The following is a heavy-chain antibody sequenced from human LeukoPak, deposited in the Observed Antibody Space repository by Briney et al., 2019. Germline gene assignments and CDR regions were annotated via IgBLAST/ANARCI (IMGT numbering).Heavy chain of an antibody. CDR1: GFTFSSYG. CDR2: ISYDGSNK. D-gene: IGHD5-12*01. CDR3: AKDPYGYSGYPNWFDP. Sequence: SGGSLRLSCAASGFTFSSYGMHWVRQAPGKGLEWVAVISYDGSNKYYADSVKGRFTISRDNSKNTLYLQMNSLRAEDTAVYYCAKDPYGYSGYPNWFDPWGQGTLVTVSS. J-gene: IGHJ5*02. V-gene: IGHV3-30*18.